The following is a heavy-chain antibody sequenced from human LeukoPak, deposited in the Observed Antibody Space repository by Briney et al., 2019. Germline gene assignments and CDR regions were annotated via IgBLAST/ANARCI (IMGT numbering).Heavy chain of an antibody. CDR2: IYYSGST. D-gene: IGHD4-17*01. J-gene: IGHJ4*02. V-gene: IGHV4-30-4*01. CDR1: GGSISSGDYY. Sequence: SETLSLTCTVSGGSISSGDYYWSWIRQPPGKGLEWIGYIYYSGSTYYNPSLKSRVTISVDTSKNQFSLKLSSVTAADTAVYYCARERGYGDYPFDHWGQGTLVTVSS. CDR3: ARERGYGDYPFDH.